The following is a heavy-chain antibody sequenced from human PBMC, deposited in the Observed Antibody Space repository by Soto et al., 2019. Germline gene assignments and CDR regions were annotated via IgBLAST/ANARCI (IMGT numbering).Heavy chain of an antibody. CDR1: GFTFSNAW. Sequence: NPGGSLRLSCAASGFTFSNAWMSWVRQAPGKGLEWVGRIKSKTDAGTADYAAPVRGRFTISRDDSKNTLYLQMNSLKAEDTAVYFCTRDRDCSNGVCYTSWFDPWGQGTRVTVSS. D-gene: IGHD2-8*01. CDR2: IKSKTDAGTA. J-gene: IGHJ5*02. V-gene: IGHV3-15*01. CDR3: TRDRDCSNGVCYTSWFDP.